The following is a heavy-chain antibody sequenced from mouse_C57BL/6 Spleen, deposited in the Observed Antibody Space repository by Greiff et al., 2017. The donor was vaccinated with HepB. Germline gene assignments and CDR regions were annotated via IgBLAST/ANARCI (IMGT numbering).Heavy chain of an antibody. V-gene: IGHV1-81*01. Sequence: QVQLQQSGAELARPGASVKLSCKASGYTFTSYGISWVKQRTGQGLGWIGEIYPRSGNTYYNEKFKGKATLTADKSSSTAYMELRSLTSEDSAVYFCARWSTMVATEETWFAYWGQGTLVTVSA. D-gene: IGHD2-2*01. CDR1: GYTFTSYG. J-gene: IGHJ3*01. CDR2: IYPRSGNT. CDR3: ARWSTMVATEETWFAY.